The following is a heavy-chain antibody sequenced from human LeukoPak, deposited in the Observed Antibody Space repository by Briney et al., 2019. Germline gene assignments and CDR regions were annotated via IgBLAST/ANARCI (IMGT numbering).Heavy chain of an antibody. CDR2: INTGNGNT. Sequence: ASVKVSCKASDYTFTSYAMHWVRQAPGQRLEWMGWINTGNGNTKYSQKFQGRVTITRDTSANTTYMELSSLRSEDTAVYYCARDYYDILTGYPQGMDVWGKGTTVTVSS. V-gene: IGHV1-3*04. CDR3: ARDYYDILTGYPQGMDV. CDR1: DYTFTSYA. D-gene: IGHD3-9*01. J-gene: IGHJ6*04.